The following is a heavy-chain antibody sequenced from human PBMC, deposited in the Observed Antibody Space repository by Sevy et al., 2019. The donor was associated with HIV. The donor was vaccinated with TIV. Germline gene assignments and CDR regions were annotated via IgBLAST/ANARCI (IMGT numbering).Heavy chain of an antibody. CDR2: SIPIFGTA. D-gene: IGHD3-9*01. Sequence: ASVKVSCKASGGTFSSYAISWVQQAPGQGLEWMGGSIPIFGTANYAQKFQGRVTITADESTSTAYMELSSLRSEDTAVYYCATPLRYFDWLPLGYWGQRTLVTVSS. CDR1: GGTFSSYA. J-gene: IGHJ4*02. CDR3: ATPLRYFDWLPLGY. V-gene: IGHV1-69*13.